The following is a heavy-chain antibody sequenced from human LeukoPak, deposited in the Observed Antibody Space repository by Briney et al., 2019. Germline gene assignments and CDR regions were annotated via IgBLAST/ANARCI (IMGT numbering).Heavy chain of an antibody. D-gene: IGHD2-2*01. V-gene: IGHV3-23*01. CDR2: ISGSGGST. J-gene: IGHJ4*02. CDR1: GFTFSSYA. CDR3: AKYDRIVVVPAAIDY. Sequence: GGSLRLSCAASGFTFSSYAMSWVRQAPGKGLEWVSAISGSGGSTYCADSVKGRFTISRDNSKNTLYLQMNSLRAEDTAVYYCAKYDRIVVVPAAIDYWGQGTLVTVSS.